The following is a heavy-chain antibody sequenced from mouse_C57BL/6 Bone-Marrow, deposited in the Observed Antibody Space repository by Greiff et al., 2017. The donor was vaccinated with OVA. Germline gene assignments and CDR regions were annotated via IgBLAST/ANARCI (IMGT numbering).Heavy chain of an antibody. CDR2: INPYNGGT. J-gene: IGHJ2*01. Sequence: SGPVLVKPGASVKMSCKASGYTFTDYYMNWVKQSHGKSLEWIGVINPYNGGTSYNQKFKGKATLTVDKSSSTAYMELNSLTSEDSAVYYCARWGTTVAFDYWGQGTTLTVSS. D-gene: IGHD1-1*01. CDR1: GYTFTDYY. V-gene: IGHV1-19*01. CDR3: ARWGTTVAFDY.